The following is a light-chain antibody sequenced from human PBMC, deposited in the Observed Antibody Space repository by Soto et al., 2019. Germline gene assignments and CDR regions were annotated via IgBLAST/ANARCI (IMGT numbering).Light chain of an antibody. V-gene: IGKV3-20*01. Sequence: EFVLTQSQGTLFLSPGERATLSCRASQTVRNNYLAWYQQKTGQAPRLLIYDASSRATGIPDRFSGGGSGKEFTLTISSLQSEEFAVYYGQQYNDWPPRITVGQGTRLEIK. CDR1: QTVRNNY. CDR2: DAS. J-gene: IGKJ5*01. CDR3: QQYNDWPPRIT.